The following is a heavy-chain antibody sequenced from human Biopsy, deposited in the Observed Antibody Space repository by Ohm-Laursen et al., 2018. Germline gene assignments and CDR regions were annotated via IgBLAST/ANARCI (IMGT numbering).Heavy chain of an antibody. CDR3: AKHGSGWTGDDAFHI. D-gene: IGHD6-19*01. Sequence: TLSLTCTVSDGSISGSSWSWIRQAPGKGLEWIGYISYSRDTNYNPSLKSRITISVDTSKNQFSLKLTSVTAADTAVYYCAKHGSGWTGDDAFHIWGQGTMVTVSS. CDR1: DGSISGSS. V-gene: IGHV4-59*08. CDR2: ISYSRDT. J-gene: IGHJ3*02.